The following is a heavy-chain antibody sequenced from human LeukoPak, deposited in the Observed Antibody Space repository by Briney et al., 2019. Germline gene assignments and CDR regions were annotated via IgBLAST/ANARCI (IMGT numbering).Heavy chain of an antibody. Sequence: GGSLILSCAASGFTFSSYAMHWVRQAPGKGLEWVAVISYDGSNKYYADSVKGRFTISRDNSKNTLYLQMNSLRAEDTAVYYCARDGYSDCSGGSCYFEYWGQGTLVTVSS. CDR3: ARDGYSDCSGGSCYFEY. D-gene: IGHD2-15*01. CDR1: GFTFSSYA. J-gene: IGHJ4*02. CDR2: ISYDGSNK. V-gene: IGHV3-30*04.